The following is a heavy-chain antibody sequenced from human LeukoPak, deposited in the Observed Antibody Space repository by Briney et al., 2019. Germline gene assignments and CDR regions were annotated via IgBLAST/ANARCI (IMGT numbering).Heavy chain of an antibody. Sequence: SQTLSLTCAISGDSVSSNSAAWNWIRQSPSRGLEWLGRIYYRSKRYNDYAVSVKSRITINPDTSKNQFSLQLNSVTPEDTAVYYCARDNCSSTSCYTSDAFDIWGQGTMVTVSS. V-gene: IGHV6-1*01. D-gene: IGHD2-2*02. J-gene: IGHJ3*02. CDR2: IYYRSKRYN. CDR3: ARDNCSSTSCYTSDAFDI. CDR1: GDSVSSNSAA.